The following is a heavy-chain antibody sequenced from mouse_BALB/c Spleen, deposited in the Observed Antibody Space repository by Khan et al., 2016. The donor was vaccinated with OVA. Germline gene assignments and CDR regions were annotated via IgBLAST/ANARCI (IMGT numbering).Heavy chain of an antibody. CDR1: GYTFTSYW. D-gene: IGHD6-1*01. CDR3: ARVITRDY. V-gene: IGHV1S81*02. J-gene: IGHJ2*01. Sequence: QVQLQQPGAELVKPGASVKLSCKASGYTFTSYWMHWVKQRPGQCLEWIGEINPSNGRTNYNEKFKSKATLTVDKSSSTAYMQLSSPTSEDSAVYYCARVITRDYWGQGTTLTVSS. CDR2: INPSNGRT.